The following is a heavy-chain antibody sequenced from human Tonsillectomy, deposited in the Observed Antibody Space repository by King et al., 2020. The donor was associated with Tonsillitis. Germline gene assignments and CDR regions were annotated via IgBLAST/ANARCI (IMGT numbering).Heavy chain of an antibody. CDR1: GFTFSSHS. Sequence: VQLVESGGGLVQRGGSLRLSCSASGFTFSSHSMHWVRQAPGKGLEYLSAISSYGGSTYYADSVKGRFTISRDNSKNTLYLQMTSLRAEDTAVYYCVKGGEVYYYCDSSGPFDYWGQGTLVTVSS. V-gene: IGHV3-64D*06. CDR3: VKGGEVYYYCDSSGPFDY. CDR2: ISSYGGST. J-gene: IGHJ4*02. D-gene: IGHD3-22*01.